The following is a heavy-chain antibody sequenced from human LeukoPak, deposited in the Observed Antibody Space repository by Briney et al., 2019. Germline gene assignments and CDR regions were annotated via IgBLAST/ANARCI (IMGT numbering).Heavy chain of an antibody. J-gene: IGHJ5*02. CDR3: ARFHYNPNWFDP. Sequence: ASVKVSCKASGYTFTSYGISWVRQAPGQGLEWMGWISAYNGNTNFAQKLQGRVTMTTDTSTSTAYMELRSLRSDDTAVYYCARFHYNPNWFDPWGQGTLVTVSS. V-gene: IGHV1-18*01. CDR2: ISAYNGNT. CDR1: GYTFTSYG. D-gene: IGHD3-10*01.